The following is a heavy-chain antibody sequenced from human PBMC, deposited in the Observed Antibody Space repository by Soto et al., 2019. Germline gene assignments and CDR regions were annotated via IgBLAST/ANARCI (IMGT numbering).Heavy chain of an antibody. CDR1: GYTFTSYG. CDR3: ARCRQDTIFGVVISPPYYYYGMDV. V-gene: IGHV1-18*01. Sequence: ASVKVSCKASGYTFTSYGTSWVRQAPGQGLEWMGWISAYNGNTNYAQKLQGRVTMTTDTSTSTAYMELRSLRSDDTAVYYCARCRQDTIFGVVISPPYYYYGMDVWGQGTTVTVSS. D-gene: IGHD3-3*01. CDR2: ISAYNGNT. J-gene: IGHJ6*02.